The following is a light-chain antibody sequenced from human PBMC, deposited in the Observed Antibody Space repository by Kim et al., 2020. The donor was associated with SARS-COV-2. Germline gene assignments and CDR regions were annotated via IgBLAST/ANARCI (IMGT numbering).Light chain of an antibody. CDR2: AAS. CDR3: QQADSFPIT. Sequence: VSVGDRITITGRAGQDIGNWLAWYQQKPGKAPKLLIYAASSLQSGVPSKFSGSGSGTDFTLTISSLQPEDFAIYYCQQADSFPITFGQGTRLEIK. J-gene: IGKJ5*01. V-gene: IGKV1-12*01. CDR1: QDIGNW.